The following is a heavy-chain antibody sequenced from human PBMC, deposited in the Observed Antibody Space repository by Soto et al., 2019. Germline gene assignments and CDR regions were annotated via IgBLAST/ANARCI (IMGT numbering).Heavy chain of an antibody. CDR2: IIPIFGTA. CDR3: ARDPTENYYDSSGQPN. D-gene: IGHD3-22*01. J-gene: IGHJ4*02. V-gene: IGHV1-69*13. CDR1: GGTFSSYA. Sequence: GASVKVSCKASGGTFSSYAISWVRQAPGQGLEWMGGIIPIFGTANYAQKFQGRVTITADESTSTAYMELSSLRSEDTAVYYCARDPTENYYDSSGQPNWGQGTLVTVSS.